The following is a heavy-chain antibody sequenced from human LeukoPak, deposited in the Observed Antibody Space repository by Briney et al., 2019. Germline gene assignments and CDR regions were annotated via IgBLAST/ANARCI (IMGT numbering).Heavy chain of an antibody. CDR3: ARVREGGYSYGYMGY. J-gene: IGHJ4*02. D-gene: IGHD5-18*01. Sequence: ASVKVFCKASGYTFTGYYMHWVRQAPGQGLEWMGWINPNSGGTNYAQKFQGRVTMTRDTSISTAYMELSRLRSDDTAVYYCARVREGGYSYGYMGYWGQGTLVTVSS. V-gene: IGHV1-2*02. CDR2: INPNSGGT. CDR1: GYTFTGYY.